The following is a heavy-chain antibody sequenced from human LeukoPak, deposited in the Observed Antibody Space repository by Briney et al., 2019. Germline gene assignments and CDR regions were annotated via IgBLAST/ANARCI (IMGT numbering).Heavy chain of an antibody. Sequence: GGSLRLSCAASGFTLSSNYMSWVRQAPGKGLEWVSIIYSGGSIYYADSVKVRFTISRDNSKNMLYLQMDSLRAEDTAVYYGARGRQQQLGWFDPWGQGTLVTVSS. CDR3: ARGRQQQLGWFDP. CDR2: IYSGGSI. V-gene: IGHV3-53*01. CDR1: GFTLSSNY. D-gene: IGHD6-13*01. J-gene: IGHJ5*02.